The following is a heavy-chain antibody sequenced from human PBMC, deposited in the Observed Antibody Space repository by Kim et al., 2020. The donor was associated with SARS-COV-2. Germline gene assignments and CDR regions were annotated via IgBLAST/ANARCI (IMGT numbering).Heavy chain of an antibody. Sequence: GGSLRLSCAASGLTFSNYWMHWVRQAPGTGLVWVSRISTDGSSTKYADSVKGRFTISRDNAKNTLYLQMNSLRAEDTAVYYCASLRTPYWGQGTLVTVSS. CDR2: ISTDGSST. J-gene: IGHJ4*02. V-gene: IGHV3-74*01. CDR3: ASLRTPY. CDR1: GLTFSNYW.